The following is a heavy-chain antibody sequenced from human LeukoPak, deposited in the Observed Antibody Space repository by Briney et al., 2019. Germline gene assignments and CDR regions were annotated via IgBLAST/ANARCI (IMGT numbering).Heavy chain of an antibody. CDR3: ARDRGVVVVAARSSYNWFDP. J-gene: IGHJ5*02. CDR2: INPNSGGT. Sequence: ASVKVSCKASGYTFTGYYMHWVRQAPGQGLEWMGWINPNSGGTNYAQKFQGRVTMTRDTSISTAHMELSRLRSDDTAVYYCARDRGVVVVAARSSYNWFDPWGQGTLVTVSS. CDR1: GYTFTGYY. V-gene: IGHV1-2*02. D-gene: IGHD2-15*01.